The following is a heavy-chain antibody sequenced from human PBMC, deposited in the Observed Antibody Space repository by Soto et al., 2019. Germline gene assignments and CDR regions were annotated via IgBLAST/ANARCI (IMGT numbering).Heavy chain of an antibody. V-gene: IGHV3-23*01. CDR1: GFTFSSYA. Sequence: EVQLLESGGGLVQPGGSLRLSCAASGFTFSSYAMSWVRQAPGKGLEWVSAISGSGGITYYADSVKGRFTISRDNSKNTLYLQMNSLRAEDTAVHYCAKKTGRYFDWLLYLDYWGQGTLVTVSS. J-gene: IGHJ4*02. CDR2: ISGSGGIT. CDR3: AKKTGRYFDWLLYLDY. D-gene: IGHD3-9*01.